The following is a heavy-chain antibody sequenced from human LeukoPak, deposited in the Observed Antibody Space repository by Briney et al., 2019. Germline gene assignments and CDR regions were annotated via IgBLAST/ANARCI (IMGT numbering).Heavy chain of an antibody. Sequence: SVKVPCKASGGTFSSYAISWVRQAPGQGLEWMGGIIPIFGTANYAQKFQGRVTITTDESTSTAYMELSSLRSEDTAVYYCARDGDTRNWFDPWGQGTLVTVSS. CDR3: ARDGDTRNWFDP. J-gene: IGHJ5*02. D-gene: IGHD2-21*02. CDR1: GGTFSSYA. CDR2: IIPIFGTA. V-gene: IGHV1-69*05.